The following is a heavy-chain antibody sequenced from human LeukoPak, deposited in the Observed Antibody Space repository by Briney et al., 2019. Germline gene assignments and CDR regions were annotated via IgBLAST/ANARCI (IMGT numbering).Heavy chain of an antibody. J-gene: IGHJ4*02. CDR1: GYTFTSYY. D-gene: IGHD3-9*01. CDR2: INPSGGST. Sequence: GASVKVSCKASGYTFTSYYMHWVRQAPGQGLEWMGIINPSGGSTSYAQKFQGRVTMTRDTSTSTVYMELSSLRSEDTAVYYCARGDRYYDILTGYYPIFDYWGQGTLVTVSS. CDR3: ARGDRYYDILTGYYPIFDY. V-gene: IGHV1-46*01.